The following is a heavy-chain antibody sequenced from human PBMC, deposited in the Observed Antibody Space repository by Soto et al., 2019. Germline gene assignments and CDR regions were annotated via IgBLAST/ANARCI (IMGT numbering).Heavy chain of an antibody. D-gene: IGHD3-3*01. CDR3: ARNRYDFWSGYHHAFDI. J-gene: IGHJ3*02. CDR1: GGSISSGGYS. Sequence: SETLSLTCAVSGGSISSGGYSWSWIRQPPGKGLEWIGYIYHSGGTYYNPSLKSRVTISVDRSKNQFSLKLSSVTAADTAVYYCARNRYDFWSGYHHAFDIWGQGTMVTVAS. CDR2: IYHSGGT. V-gene: IGHV4-30-2*01.